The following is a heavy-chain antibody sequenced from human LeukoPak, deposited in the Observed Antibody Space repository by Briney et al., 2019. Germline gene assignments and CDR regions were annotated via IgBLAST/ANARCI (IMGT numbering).Heavy chain of an antibody. CDR3: ARLFGGVTTFDY. CDR1: VFALSSYW. D-gene: IGHD4-17*01. CDR2: IHPDGYFK. J-gene: IGHJ4*02. V-gene: IGHV3-7*01. Sequence: PGGCLRLSRAGSVFALSSYWMSSGSPGPHKGVEWVASIHPDGYFKKYVASVNGRFTISRDNAKNSLFLQMNSLRAEDTAVYYRARLFGGVTTFDYWGQGTLVSVSP.